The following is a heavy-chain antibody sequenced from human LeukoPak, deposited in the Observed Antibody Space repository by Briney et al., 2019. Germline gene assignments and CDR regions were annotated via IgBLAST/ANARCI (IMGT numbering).Heavy chain of an antibody. CDR2: ISSSSSYI. CDR1: GFTFSSYS. CDR3: ATYGDYVDY. Sequence: PGGSLRLSCAASGFTFSSYSMNWVRQAPGKGLEGVSSISSSSSYIYYADSVKGRFTISRDNAKNSLYLQMNSLTAEDTAVYYCATYGDYVDYWGQGTLVTVSS. J-gene: IGHJ4*02. V-gene: IGHV3-21*01. D-gene: IGHD4-17*01.